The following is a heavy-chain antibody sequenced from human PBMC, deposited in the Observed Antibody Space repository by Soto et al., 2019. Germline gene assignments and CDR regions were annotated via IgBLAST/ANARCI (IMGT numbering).Heavy chain of an antibody. D-gene: IGHD5-12*01. Sequence: ASVKVSCKASGYTFTSYYMHWVRQAPGQGLEWMGIINPSGGSTSYAQKFQGRVTMTRDTSTSTVYMELSSLRSEDTAVYYCARSIHPNGYSGYILYWGQGTLVTVSS. CDR2: INPSGGST. CDR1: GYTFTSYY. CDR3: ARSIHPNGYSGYILY. J-gene: IGHJ4*02. V-gene: IGHV1-46*01.